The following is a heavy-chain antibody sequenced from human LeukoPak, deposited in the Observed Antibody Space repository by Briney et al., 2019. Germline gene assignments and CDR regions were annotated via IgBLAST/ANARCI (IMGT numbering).Heavy chain of an antibody. CDR3: AKDKWFGEPPLYFDY. CDR1: GFAFEDYA. CDR2: ISYDGSNK. V-gene: IGHV3-30*18. J-gene: IGHJ4*02. Sequence: GGSLRLSCAASGFAFEDYAMHWVRQAPGKGLEWVAVISYDGSNKYYADFVKGRITISRDNSKNTLYLQMNSLRAEDTAVYYCAKDKWFGEPPLYFDYWGQGTLVTVSS. D-gene: IGHD3-10*01.